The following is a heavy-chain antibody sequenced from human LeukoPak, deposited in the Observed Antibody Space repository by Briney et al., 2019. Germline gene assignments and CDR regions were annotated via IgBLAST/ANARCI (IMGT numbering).Heavy chain of an antibody. D-gene: IGHD6-6*01. J-gene: IGHJ4*02. CDR3: ARGPLVAARLDY. CDR2: INPSGGST. CDR1: GYTFTSYY. V-gene: IGHV1-46*01. Sequence: GASVKVSCRASGYTFTSYYMHWVRQAPGQGLEWMGIINPSGGSTSYAQKFQGRVTMTRDMSTSTVYMELSSLRSEDTAVYYCARGPLVAARLDYWGQGTLVTVSS.